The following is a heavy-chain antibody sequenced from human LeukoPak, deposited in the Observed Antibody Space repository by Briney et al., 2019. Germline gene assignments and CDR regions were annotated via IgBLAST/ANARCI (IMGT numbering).Heavy chain of an antibody. CDR1: GFTFSSYA. CDR2: IYSGGST. Sequence: PGGSLRLSCAASGFTFSSYAMSWVRQAPGKGLEWVSVIYSGGSTYYADSVKGRFTISRDNSKNTLYLQMNSLRAEDTAVYYCARERIRDYWGQGTLVTVSS. V-gene: IGHV3-53*01. J-gene: IGHJ4*02. CDR3: ARERIRDY. D-gene: IGHD2/OR15-2a*01.